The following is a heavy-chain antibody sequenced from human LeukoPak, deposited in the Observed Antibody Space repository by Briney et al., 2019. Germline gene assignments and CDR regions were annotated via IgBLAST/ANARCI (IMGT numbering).Heavy chain of an antibody. J-gene: IGHJ6*03. Sequence: PGGSLRLSCAASGFTFSSYSMNWVRQAPGKGLEWVSSISSSSSYIYYADSVKGRFTISRDNAKNSLYLQMNSLRAEDTAVYYCARDRGTSSSWPYYYYYMDVWGKGTTVTVSS. D-gene: IGHD6-13*01. CDR1: GFTFSSYS. CDR2: ISSSSSYI. CDR3: ARDRGTSSSWPYYYYYMDV. V-gene: IGHV3-21*01.